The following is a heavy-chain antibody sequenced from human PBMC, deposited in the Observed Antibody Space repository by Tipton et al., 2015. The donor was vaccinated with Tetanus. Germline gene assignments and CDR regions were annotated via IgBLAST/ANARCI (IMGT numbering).Heavy chain of an antibody. D-gene: IGHD3-3*01. Sequence: TLSLTCDVSGASISSAAWTWISQPSRTGLERFGTIFHSGSTNYNPSLKSQVRMSVDKSRKEVSLKLQSETAADTAVYFCARERSGCNVGHLDVWGAGILVIVSS. J-gene: IGHJ4*02. CDR1: GASISSAA. CDR3: ARERSGCNVGHLDV. V-gene: IGHV4-30-2*01. CDR2: IFHSGST.